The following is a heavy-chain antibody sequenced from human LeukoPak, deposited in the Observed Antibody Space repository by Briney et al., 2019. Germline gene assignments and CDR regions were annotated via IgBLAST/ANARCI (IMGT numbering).Heavy chain of an antibody. Sequence: PGGSLRLSCAASGFTFSSYWMHWIRHAPGKGLVWVSRIKRDGSSPAYADSVKGRFTISRDNAKNSLYLQMNSLRAEDTAVYYCARDRIVADAFDIWGQGTMVTVSS. D-gene: IGHD3-16*02. CDR3: ARDRIVADAFDI. J-gene: IGHJ3*02. CDR1: GFTFSSYW. CDR2: IKRDGSSP. V-gene: IGHV3-74*01.